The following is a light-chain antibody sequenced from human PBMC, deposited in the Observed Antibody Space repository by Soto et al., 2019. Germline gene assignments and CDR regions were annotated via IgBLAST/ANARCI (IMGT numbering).Light chain of an antibody. CDR2: GNS. Sequence: QSVLTQPPSVSGAPGQRVTISCTGSSSNIGAGYDVHWYQQLPGTAPKLLIYGNSNRPSGVPDRFSGSKSGTSASLAITGLQAEDEADYYCQSYDSSLIGSNYVFGTGTKATVL. V-gene: IGLV1-40*01. CDR3: QSYDSSLIGSNYV. CDR1: SSNIGAGYD. J-gene: IGLJ1*01.